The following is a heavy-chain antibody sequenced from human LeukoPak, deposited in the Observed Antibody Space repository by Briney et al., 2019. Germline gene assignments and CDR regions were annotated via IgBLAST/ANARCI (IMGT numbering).Heavy chain of an antibody. D-gene: IGHD5-18*01. V-gene: IGHV3-21*01. Sequence: GGSLRLSCAASGFTFSSYSMNWVRQAPGKGLEWVSSISSSSSYIYYADSVKGRFTISRDNAKNSLYLQMNSLRAEDTAVYYCARDMLDTAMVMTDDIWGQGTMVTVSS. CDR2: ISSSSSYI. CDR1: GFTFSSYS. CDR3: ARDMLDTAMVMTDDI. J-gene: IGHJ3*02.